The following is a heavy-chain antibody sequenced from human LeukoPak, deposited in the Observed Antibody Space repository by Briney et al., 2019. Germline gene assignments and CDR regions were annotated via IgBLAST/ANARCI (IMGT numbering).Heavy chain of an antibody. CDR1: GGSITSSSYY. CDR2: IFYSGST. Sequence: SSETLSLTCTVSGGSITSSSYYWGWIRQPPGKGLEWIGSIFYSGSTYYNPSLKSRVTISVDTSKNQFSLKLSSVTAADTAVCYCARHDSSGYYFDYWGQGTLVTVSS. J-gene: IGHJ4*02. CDR3: ARHDSSGYYFDY. D-gene: IGHD3-22*01. V-gene: IGHV4-39*01.